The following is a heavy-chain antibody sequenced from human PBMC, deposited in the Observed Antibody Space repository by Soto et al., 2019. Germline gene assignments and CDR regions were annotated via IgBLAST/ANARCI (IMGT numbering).Heavy chain of an antibody. Sequence: SETLSLTCTVSGDSISRGFYYWSWIRQHPGKGLEWIGNIYHTGSTDYNPSLKSRVTMSVDTSKNQFSLKLSSVTAADTAVYYCARDGGYCSSTSCYNWFDPRGQGTLVTVSS. CDR1: GDSISRGFYY. D-gene: IGHD2-2*01. J-gene: IGHJ5*02. V-gene: IGHV4-31*03. CDR3: ARDGGYCSSTSCYNWFDP. CDR2: IYHTGST.